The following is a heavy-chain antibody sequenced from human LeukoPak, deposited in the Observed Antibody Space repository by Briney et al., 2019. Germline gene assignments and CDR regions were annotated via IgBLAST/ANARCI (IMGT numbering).Heavy chain of an antibody. V-gene: IGHV3-13*01. J-gene: IGHJ6*02. CDR1: RFIFNDFD. Sequence: RAGGSLRLSCTAARFIFNDFDFHWVRQGPGKGLDWVSAIGIGGDTHYSGSVKGRFTISRENAKNSLFLHMNNLRAGDTAVYYCARDRFGMDVWGRGTTVIVSS. CDR3: ARDRFGMDV. CDR2: IGIGGDT.